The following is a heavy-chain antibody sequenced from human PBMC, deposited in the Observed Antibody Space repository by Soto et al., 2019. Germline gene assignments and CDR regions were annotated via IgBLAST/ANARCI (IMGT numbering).Heavy chain of an antibody. Sequence: SDTLSLTCTVSGCSISSSSYYWGWIRQPPGKGLEWIGSIYYSGSTYYNPSLKSRVTISVDTSKNQFSLKLSSVTAADTAVYYCARVEGRFYYGMDVWGQGTTVT. CDR3: ARVEGRFYYGMDV. V-gene: IGHV4-39*01. CDR2: IYYSGST. J-gene: IGHJ6*02. CDR1: GCSISSSSYY.